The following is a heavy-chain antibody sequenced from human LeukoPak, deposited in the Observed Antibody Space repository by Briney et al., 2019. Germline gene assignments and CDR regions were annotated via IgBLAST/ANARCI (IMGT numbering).Heavy chain of an antibody. Sequence: GGSLRLSCAVSGITLSDYGMSWVRQAPGKGLEWVAGISDSGGRTNYADSVKGRFTISRDNPKNTLYLQMNSLRAEDTAVYFCAKRGVVIRVILVGLHKEAYYFDSWGQGALVTVSS. D-gene: IGHD3-22*01. CDR3: AKRGVVIRVILVGLHKEAYYFDS. CDR2: ISDSGGRT. V-gene: IGHV3-23*01. J-gene: IGHJ4*02. CDR1: GITLSDYG.